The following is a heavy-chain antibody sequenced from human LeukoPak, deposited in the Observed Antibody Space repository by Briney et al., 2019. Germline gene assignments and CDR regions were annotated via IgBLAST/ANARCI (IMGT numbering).Heavy chain of an antibody. CDR2: INSDGSST. V-gene: IGHV3-74*01. CDR3: AKLYYYGSGSYYNGMDV. J-gene: IGHJ6*02. CDR1: GFTFSSYW. Sequence: GGSLRLSCEASGFTFSSYWMHWVRQVSGEGLVWVSRINSDGSSTNYADSVKGRFTISRDNAKNSLYLEMNSLRAEDTAVYYCAKLYYYGSGSYYNGMDVWGQGTTVTVSS. D-gene: IGHD3-10*01.